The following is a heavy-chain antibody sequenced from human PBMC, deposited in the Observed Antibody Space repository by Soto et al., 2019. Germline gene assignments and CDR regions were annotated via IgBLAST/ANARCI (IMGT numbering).Heavy chain of an antibody. V-gene: IGHV1-58*01. CDR2: IVVGSGNT. Sequence: GASVKVSCKASGFTFTSSSVQWVRQARGQRLEWIGWIVVGSGNTNYAQKFQERVTITRDMSTSTAYMELSSRRSEDTAVYYCAARSPGYYFDYWGQGTLVTVSS. CDR3: AARSPGYYFDY. CDR1: GFTFTSSS. D-gene: IGHD1-1*01. J-gene: IGHJ4*02.